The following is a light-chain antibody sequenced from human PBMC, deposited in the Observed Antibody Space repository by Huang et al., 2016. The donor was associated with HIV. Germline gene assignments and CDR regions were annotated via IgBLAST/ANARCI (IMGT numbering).Light chain of an antibody. J-gene: IGKJ4*01. CDR1: QDITNF. Sequence: DIQMTQSPSSLSASVGDSVTITCQASQDITNFLNWYQQKPGKAPKVLMYDACTLERGVPSRFSGSGSGTDFSFTISSLQPEDIATYYCQQYDQYPFTFGGGTKVEI. CDR3: QQYDQYPFT. CDR2: DAC. V-gene: IGKV1-33*01.